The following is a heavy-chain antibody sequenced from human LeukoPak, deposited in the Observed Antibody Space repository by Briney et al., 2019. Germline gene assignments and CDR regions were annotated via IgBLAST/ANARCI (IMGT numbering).Heavy chain of an antibody. J-gene: IGHJ6*03. D-gene: IGHD2-15*01. CDR2: ISPVFGTA. Sequence: SVKVSCKASGGTFSSYAISWVRQAPGQGLEWMGGISPVFGTANYAEKFQDRVTITADKSTSTAYMELSSLRSEDTAMYYCAINQAGYCGGGSCYRHEFYYMDVWGKGTSVTVSS. CDR1: GGTFSSYA. CDR3: AINQAGYCGGGSCYRHEFYYMDV. V-gene: IGHV1-69*06.